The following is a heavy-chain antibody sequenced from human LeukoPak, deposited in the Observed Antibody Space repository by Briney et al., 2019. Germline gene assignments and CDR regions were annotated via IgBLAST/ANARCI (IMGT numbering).Heavy chain of an antibody. CDR2: ISYDGSNK. Sequence: GGSLRLSRAASGFTFSSYGMHWVRQAPGKGLEWVAVISYDGSNKYYADSVKGRFTISRDNSKNTLYLQMNSLRAEDTAVYYCAKGEFGVVTANFDYWGQGTLVTVSS. J-gene: IGHJ4*02. V-gene: IGHV3-30*18. CDR3: AKGEFGVVTANFDY. D-gene: IGHD2-21*02. CDR1: GFTFSSYG.